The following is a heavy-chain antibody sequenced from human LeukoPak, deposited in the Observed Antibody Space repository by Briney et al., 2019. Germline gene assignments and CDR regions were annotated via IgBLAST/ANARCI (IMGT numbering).Heavy chain of an antibody. CDR2: INHSGGT. D-gene: IGHD3-3*01. V-gene: IGHV4-34*01. J-gene: IGHJ6*02. CDR1: GGAFSGYY. Sequence: SETLSLTCAVYGGAFSGYYWSWIRQPPGGGLEWIGEINHSGGTDYNPSLKNRVTISVDTSKNQFSLKLSSVTAADTAVYYCARAFYDFWSGYPGGMDVWGQGTTVTVSS. CDR3: ARAFYDFWSGYPGGMDV.